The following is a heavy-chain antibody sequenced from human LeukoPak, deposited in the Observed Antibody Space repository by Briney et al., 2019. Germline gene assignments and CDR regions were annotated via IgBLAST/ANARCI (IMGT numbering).Heavy chain of an antibody. CDR1: GYTLTGYY. J-gene: IGHJ4*02. Sequence: ASVKVSCKASGYTLTGYYMHWVRQAPGQGLEWMGRINPNTGGTNYAQKFQGRVAITRDTSISTAYLDLSSLTSDDTAVYYCARDSVLGAKWGQGTLVTVSS. V-gene: IGHV1-2*06. D-gene: IGHD1-26*01. CDR2: INPNTGGT. CDR3: ARDSVLGAK.